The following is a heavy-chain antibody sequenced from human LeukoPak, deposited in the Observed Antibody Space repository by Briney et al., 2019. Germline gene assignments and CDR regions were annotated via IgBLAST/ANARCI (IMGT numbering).Heavy chain of an antibody. J-gene: IGHJ4*02. D-gene: IGHD5-24*01. Sequence: GASVKVSCKASGYTFTSYYMHWVRQAPGQGLEWMGWMNPNSGDTGNAQKFQGRLTMTWNNSIRTAYMQLSSLISDATAIYYCARSRDGYNPNDYWGQGTLVTVSS. CDR3: ARSRDGYNPNDY. CDR2: MNPNSGDT. CDR1: GYTFTSYY. V-gene: IGHV1-8*02.